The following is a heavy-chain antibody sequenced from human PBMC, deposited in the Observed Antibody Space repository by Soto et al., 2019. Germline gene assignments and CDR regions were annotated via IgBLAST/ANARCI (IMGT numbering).Heavy chain of an antibody. CDR2: IIPNYGVP. CDR1: RGSFSSFG. CDR3: ATAGSRDISRGAYDI. Sequence: ASVKVSCKASRGSFSSFGITWVRQATGQGLEWMGRIIPNYGVPNYAQNFQGRVTFKVDASTNTAHMELSGLRFEATTGNHRATAGSRDISRGAYDICGQAPMPTVSS. J-gene: IGHJ3*02. V-gene: IGHV1-69*13.